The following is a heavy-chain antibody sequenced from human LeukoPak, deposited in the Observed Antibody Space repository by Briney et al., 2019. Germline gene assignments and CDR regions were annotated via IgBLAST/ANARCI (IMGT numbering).Heavy chain of an antibody. J-gene: IGHJ6*03. CDR3: ARDGGDIVVVTASYYYMDV. Sequence: GGSLRLSCAAPGFTFSSYWMSWGRQAAGKGLEWVANIKTDGSEKYYVDSVKGRFTISRDNSKNTLYLQMGSLRPEDMAVYYCARDGGDIVVVTASYYYMDVWGKGTTVTVSS. D-gene: IGHD2-21*02. CDR1: GFTFSSYW. CDR2: IKTDGSEK. V-gene: IGHV3-7*01.